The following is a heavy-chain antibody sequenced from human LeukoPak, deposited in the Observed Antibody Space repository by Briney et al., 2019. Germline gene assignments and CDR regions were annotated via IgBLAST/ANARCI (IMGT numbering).Heavy chain of an antibody. J-gene: IGHJ4*02. CDR2: IYPGDSDT. Sequence: GESLKISCKASGYSFTTYWIGWVRSMTGKGLEWIGIIYPGDSDTRYSPSFQGQVTISADKSISTAYLQWSSLKASDTAMYYCTSPAVGFDYWGQGTLVTVSS. CDR3: TSPAVGFDY. CDR1: GYSFTTYW. V-gene: IGHV5-51*01. D-gene: IGHD1-26*01.